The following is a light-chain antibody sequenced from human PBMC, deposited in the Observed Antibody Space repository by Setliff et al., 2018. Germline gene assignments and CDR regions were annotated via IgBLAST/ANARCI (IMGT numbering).Light chain of an antibody. V-gene: IGLV2-14*01. CDR2: DVS. J-gene: IGLJ1*01. Sequence: QSVLAQPASVSGSPGQSITISCTGTSSDVGGYSHVSWYQQYSGKAPKLVIYDVSNRPSGVSNRFSGSKSGNTASLTISGLQAEDEADYYCYSYTASTSYVFGTGTKVTVL. CDR3: YSYTASTSYV. CDR1: SSDVGGYSH.